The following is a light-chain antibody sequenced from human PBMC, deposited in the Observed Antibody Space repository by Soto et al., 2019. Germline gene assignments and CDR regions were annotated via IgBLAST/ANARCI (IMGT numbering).Light chain of an antibody. CDR1: QSLVYSDGNTY. CDR2: KVS. CDR3: MQATRWPHT. Sequence: DVMMTQSPLSLPVTLGQPASISCRSSQSLVYSDGNTYLSWFQQRPGQSPRHLIDKVSNRGSGLPDRFSGSGSGSDFTLKISRVEPEDVGVYYCMQATRWPHTFGQGTKLELK. V-gene: IGKV2-30*01. J-gene: IGKJ2*01.